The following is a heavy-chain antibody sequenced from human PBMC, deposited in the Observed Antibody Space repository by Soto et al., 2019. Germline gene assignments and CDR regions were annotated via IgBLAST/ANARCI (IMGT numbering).Heavy chain of an antibody. CDR1: GFTFSSYA. J-gene: IGHJ6*02. V-gene: IGHV3-23*01. D-gene: IGHD3-22*01. CDR2: ISGSGGST. CDR3: AKDIRQSGYYPLIGMDV. Sequence: GGSLRLSCAASGFTFSSYAMSWVRQAPGKGLEWVSAISGSGGSTYYADSVKGRFTISRDNSKNTLYLQMNSLRAEDTAVYYCAKDIRQSGYYPLIGMDVWGQGTTVTVSS.